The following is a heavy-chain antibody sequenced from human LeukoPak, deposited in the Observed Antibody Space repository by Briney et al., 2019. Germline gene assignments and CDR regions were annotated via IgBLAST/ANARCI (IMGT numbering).Heavy chain of an antibody. CDR1: GRSISSYY. V-gene: IGHV4-59*01. J-gene: IGHJ4*02. CDR2: IYYCGST. Sequence: SETLSLLCSVCGRSISSYYGRWIRQPRGKGGEWIGYIYYCGSTNYNPSLKSRVTISVDTSKNQFSLKLSSVTAADTAVYYCAVSDCSGGSCYVDYWGQGTLVTVSS. D-gene: IGHD2-15*01. CDR3: AVSDCSGGSCYVDY.